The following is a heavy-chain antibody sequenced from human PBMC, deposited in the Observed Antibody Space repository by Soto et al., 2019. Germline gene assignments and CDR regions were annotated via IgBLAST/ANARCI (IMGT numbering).Heavy chain of an antibody. CDR1: GYTLNEVA. D-gene: IGHD4-17*01. V-gene: IGHV1-24*01. Sequence: QVQLVQSGAEVKKPGASVKVSCKVSGYTLNEVAMHWVRQAPGKGLEWLGGFDPDEAETIYAQHFQGRVTMTEDTSTDTVYMELSSLRSEDTALYGCTTYHGDYNFDHWGQGTLVTVSS. CDR3: TTYHGDYNFDH. CDR2: FDPDEAET. J-gene: IGHJ5*02.